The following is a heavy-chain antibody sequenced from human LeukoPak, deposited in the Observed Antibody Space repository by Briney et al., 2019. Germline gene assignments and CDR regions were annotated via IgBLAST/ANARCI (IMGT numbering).Heavy chain of an antibody. CDR1: GFPFKGYA. D-gene: IGHD3-9*01. CDR3: AYRDVTGYPKRAAFDV. V-gene: IGHV3-23*01. Sequence: GGSLRLSCTASGFPFKGYALAWVRQAPGKGLEWASAIRASGKDTYYADSVKGRFIISRDNSRDTLSLQMSSLTVEDTALYYCAYRDVTGYPKRAAFDVWGRGTMVSVSS. CDR2: IRASGKDT. J-gene: IGHJ3*01.